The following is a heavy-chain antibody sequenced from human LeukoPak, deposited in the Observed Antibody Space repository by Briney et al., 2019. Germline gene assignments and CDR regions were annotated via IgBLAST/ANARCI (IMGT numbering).Heavy chain of an antibody. CDR2: INHSGST. D-gene: IGHD3-22*01. CDR1: GGSISSYY. V-gene: IGHV4-34*01. Sequence: PSETLSLTCTVSGGSISSYYWSWIRQPPGKGLEWIGEINHSGSTNYNPSLKSRVTISVDTSKNQFSLKLSSVTAADTAVYYCARHYDSSGYYYDYWGQGTLVTVSS. CDR3: ARHYDSSGYYYDY. J-gene: IGHJ4*02.